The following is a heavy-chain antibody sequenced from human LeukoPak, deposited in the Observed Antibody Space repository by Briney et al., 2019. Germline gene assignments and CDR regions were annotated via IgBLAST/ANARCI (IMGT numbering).Heavy chain of an antibody. CDR2: ISSSSSYI. V-gene: IGHV3-21*01. D-gene: IGHD3-22*01. CDR3: ARVPRGYLDY. J-gene: IGHJ4*02. Sequence: GGSLRLSCAASGFTFSSYAMSWVRQAPGKGLEWVSSISSSSSYIYYADSVKGRFTISRDNAKNSLYLQMNSLRAEDTAVYYCARVPRGYLDYWGQGTLVTVSS. CDR1: GFTFSSYA.